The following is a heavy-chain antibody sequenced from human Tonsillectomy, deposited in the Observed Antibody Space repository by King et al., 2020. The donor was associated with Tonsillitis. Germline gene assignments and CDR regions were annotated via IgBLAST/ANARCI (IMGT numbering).Heavy chain of an antibody. J-gene: IGHJ4*02. CDR3: ARHIRDDNGWCGTGH. Sequence: VQLQESGPGLVKPSETLSLTCSVSGDSISSYYWSWMRQPPGRGLEWLGHIYYSGSTTYSPSLKSRVTISIDTSRNQVSLRLTSVTAADMAVYYCARHIRDDNGWCGTGHWGPGTLVTVSS. D-gene: IGHD5-24*01. CDR1: GDSISSYY. V-gene: IGHV4-59*08. CDR2: IYYSGST.